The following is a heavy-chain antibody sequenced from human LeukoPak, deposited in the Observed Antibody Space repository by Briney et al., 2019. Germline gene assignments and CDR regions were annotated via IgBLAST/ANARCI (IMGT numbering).Heavy chain of an antibody. D-gene: IGHD2-15*01. J-gene: IGHJ4*02. CDR3: AREVGYSSGGSCYHVDGY. CDR2: INPNSGGT. CDR1: GYTFTGYY. V-gene: IGHV1-2*06. Sequence: ASVKVSCKASGYTFTGYYMHWVGQAPGQGREWMGRINPNSGGTNYAQKFQGSVTMTRDTSISTAYMELSRLRSDDTAVYYCAREVGYSSGGSCYHVDGYWGQGTLVTVSS.